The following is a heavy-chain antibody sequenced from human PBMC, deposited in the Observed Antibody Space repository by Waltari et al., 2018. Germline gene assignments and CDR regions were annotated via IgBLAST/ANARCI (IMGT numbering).Heavy chain of an antibody. D-gene: IGHD2-15*01. V-gene: IGHV4-34*01. CDR2: INHSGST. J-gene: IGHJ4*02. CDR1: GGSFSGYY. Sequence: QVQLQQWGAGLLKPSETLSLTCAVYGGSFSGYYWSWIRQPPGKGLEWIGEINHSGSTNYNPSLKSRVTISVDTSKNQFSLKLSSVTAADTAVYYCARGLGYCSGGSCYLHGFDYWGQGTLVTVSS. CDR3: ARGLGYCSGGSCYLHGFDY.